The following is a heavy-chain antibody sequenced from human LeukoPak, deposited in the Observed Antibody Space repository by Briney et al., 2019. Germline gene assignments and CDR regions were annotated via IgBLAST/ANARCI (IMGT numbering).Heavy chain of an antibody. V-gene: IGHV1-2*02. D-gene: IGHD3-22*01. CDR3: ARNPYYYDSSGLDY. CDR2: INPNSGGT. J-gene: IGHJ4*02. CDR1: GYIFTGYY. Sequence: ASVKVPCKASGYIFTGYYMHWVRQAPGQGLEWMGWINPNSGGTNYAQKFQGRVTMTRDTSISTAYMELSRLRSDDTAVYYCARNPYYYDSSGLDYWGQGTLVTVSS.